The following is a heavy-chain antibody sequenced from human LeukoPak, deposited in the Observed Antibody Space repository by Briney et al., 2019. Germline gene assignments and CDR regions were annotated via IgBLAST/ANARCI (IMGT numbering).Heavy chain of an antibody. CDR3: AKDIVYYDSSGVFDY. D-gene: IGHD3-22*01. CDR1: GFTFDDYA. CDR2: ISWNSGSI. Sequence: PGRSLRLSCAASGFTFDDYAMHWVRQAPGKGLEWVSGISWNSGSIGYADSVKGRFTISRDNAKNSLYLQMNSLGAEDTALYYCAKDIVYYDSSGVFDYWGQGTLVTVSS. V-gene: IGHV3-9*01. J-gene: IGHJ4*02.